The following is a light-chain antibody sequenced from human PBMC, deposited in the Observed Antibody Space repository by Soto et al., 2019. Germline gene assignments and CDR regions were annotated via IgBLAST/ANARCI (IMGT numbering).Light chain of an antibody. CDR2: EVS. CDR1: SSDVGRYNY. Sequence: QSVLTQPASVSGSPGQSITISCTGASSDVGRYNYVSWYQLHPGKAPKLIIYEVSNRPSGVSNRFSGSKSGNTASLTISGLRDEDEADYYCNSYTGSTAYVFGTGTKVTVL. CDR3: NSYTGSTAYV. J-gene: IGLJ1*01. V-gene: IGLV2-14*01.